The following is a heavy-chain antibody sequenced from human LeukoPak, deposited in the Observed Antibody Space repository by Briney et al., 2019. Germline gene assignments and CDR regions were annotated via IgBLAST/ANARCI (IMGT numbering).Heavy chain of an antibody. J-gene: IGHJ4*02. D-gene: IGHD3-16*01. V-gene: IGHV1-46*01. Sequence: ASVQVTCKASGYTFTRHDKHWVRQAPGQGLGWMGIIYRSGGSKIYEYKFEGRAIITSDTPTSTVHIELSSLRSEDADVYYCASVLGGLAFRTFGYWGKGTLVTV. CDR1: GYTFTRHD. CDR3: ASVLGGLAFRTFGY. CDR2: IYRSGGSK.